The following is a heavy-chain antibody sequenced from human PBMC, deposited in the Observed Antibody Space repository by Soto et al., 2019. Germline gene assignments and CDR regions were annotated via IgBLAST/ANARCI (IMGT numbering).Heavy chain of an antibody. Sequence: QVQLVESGGGVVQPWRSLRLSCAASGFTFSSYGMHWVRQAPGKGLEWVAVIWYDGSNKYYADSVKGRFTNSRDNSKNTLYLQMNSLRAEDTAVYYCARGLVVADDWFDPWGQGTLVTVSS. CDR2: IWYDGSNK. D-gene: IGHD2-15*01. CDR3: ARGLVVADDWFDP. V-gene: IGHV3-33*01. CDR1: GFTFSSYG. J-gene: IGHJ5*02.